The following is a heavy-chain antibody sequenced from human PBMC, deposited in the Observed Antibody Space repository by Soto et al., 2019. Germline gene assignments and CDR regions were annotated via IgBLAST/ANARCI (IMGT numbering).Heavy chain of an antibody. CDR2: IYYSGST. D-gene: IGHD4-17*01. V-gene: IGHV4-39*01. CDR1: GGSISSSSYY. J-gene: IGHJ2*01. CDR3: ARHEADYGRAHYGDYKDWYFDL. Sequence: QLQLQESGPGLVKPSETLSLTCTVSGGSISSSSYYWGWIRQPPGKGLEGSGSIYYSGSTDYNPSLQGRVPLSVDTSKNQVFLKLSSVTAADTAVYYCARHEADYGRAHYGDYKDWYFDLWGRGTLVTVSS.